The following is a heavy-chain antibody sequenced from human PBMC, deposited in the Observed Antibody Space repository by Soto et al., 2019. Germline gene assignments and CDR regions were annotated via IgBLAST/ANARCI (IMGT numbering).Heavy chain of an antibody. Sequence: QVQLVQSGAEVKKPGSSVKVSCKASGGTFSSYTITWVRQAPGQGLEWLGRIIPIFGVTNYAQKFQDRVTITADRSTTTAYMELSRLRSEDTAVYYCVRDWESTTQTWGFGEYWGQGTLVTVSS. CDR2: IIPIFGVT. CDR3: VRDWESTTQTWGFGEY. D-gene: IGHD3-10*01. CDR1: GGTFSSYT. V-gene: IGHV1-69*08. J-gene: IGHJ4*02.